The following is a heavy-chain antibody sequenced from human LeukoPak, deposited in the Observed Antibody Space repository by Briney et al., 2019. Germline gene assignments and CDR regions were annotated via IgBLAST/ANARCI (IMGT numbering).Heavy chain of an antibody. CDR3: ARDEYYGGVGYYSNYYYDYMDV. D-gene: IGHD2-15*01. J-gene: IGHJ6*03. Sequence: AGGSLRLSCAVSGVTFSRYWMAWVRQAPGKGLEWVANIKQDGSEKHYVDSVKGRFTISRDNTKSSLYLQMNSLRAEDTAVYYCARDEYYGGVGYYSNYYYDYMDVWGKGTTVTVSS. V-gene: IGHV3-7*01. CDR2: IKQDGSEK. CDR1: GVTFSRYW.